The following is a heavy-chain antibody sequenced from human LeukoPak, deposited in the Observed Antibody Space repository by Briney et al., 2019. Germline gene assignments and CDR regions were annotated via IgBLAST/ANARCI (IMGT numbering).Heavy chain of an antibody. D-gene: IGHD3-10*01. Sequence: PSETLSLTCTVSGGSISSGDYYWSWIRQPPGKGLEWIGYIYYSGSTYYNPSLKGRVTISVDTSKYQFSLKLSSVTAADTAVYYCARVRQKLLWFGELPKGDAFDIWGQGTMVTVSS. CDR2: IYYSGST. CDR1: GGSISSGDYY. CDR3: ARVRQKLLWFGELPKGDAFDI. V-gene: IGHV4-30-4*01. J-gene: IGHJ3*02.